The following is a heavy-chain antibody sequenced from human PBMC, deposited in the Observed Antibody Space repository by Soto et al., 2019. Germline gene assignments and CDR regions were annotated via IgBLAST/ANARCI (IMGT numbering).Heavy chain of an antibody. CDR2: INAGNGNT. CDR1: GYTLTSYA. J-gene: IGHJ4*02. D-gene: IGHD3-22*01. V-gene: IGHV1-3*01. Sequence: QVQLVQSGAEGKKPGASVKVSCKASGYTLTSYAMHWVRQAPGQRLEWMGWINAGNGNTKYSQKFKGRVTITRDTSASTAYMELSSLRSEDTAVYYCAKDYYDSSGYYPPALLFDYWGQGTLVTVSS. CDR3: AKDYYDSSGYYPPALLFDY.